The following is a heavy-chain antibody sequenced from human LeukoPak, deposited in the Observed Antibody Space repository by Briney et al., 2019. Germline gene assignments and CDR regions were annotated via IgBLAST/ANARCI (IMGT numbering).Heavy chain of an antibody. CDR1: GGSISSSHW. CDR3: ASLYGSSWPPFDY. V-gene: IGHV4-4*02. CDR2: IYHSGSI. D-gene: IGHD6-13*01. J-gene: IGHJ4*02. Sequence: SETLSLTCTVSGGSISSSHWWSWVRQPPGKGLEWIGEIYHSGSINYNTSLKSRVTISIDKSKNQFSLKLSSVTAADTAVYYCASLYGSSWPPFDYWGQGTLVTVSS.